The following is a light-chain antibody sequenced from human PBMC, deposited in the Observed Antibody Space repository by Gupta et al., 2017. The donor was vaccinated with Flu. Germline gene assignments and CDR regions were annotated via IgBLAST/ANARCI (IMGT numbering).Light chain of an antibody. V-gene: IGKV1-39*01. J-gene: IGKJ1*01. CDR3: QQGYRSPWT. Sequence: DVQMTQSPSSLSASVGDRVTISCRASQSSGNYLNWYQQKVGEAPRLRIYLASRLQTGVPSRFSGSGSGTDFNLTISSLQIEDFGVYYCQQGYRSPWTFGPGTEV. CDR1: QSSGNY. CDR2: LAS.